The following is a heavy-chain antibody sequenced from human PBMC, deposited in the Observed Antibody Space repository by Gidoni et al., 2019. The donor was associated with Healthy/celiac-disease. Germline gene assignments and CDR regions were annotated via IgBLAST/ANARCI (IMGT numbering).Heavy chain of an antibody. Sequence: EVQLVESGGGLVQPGGSLRLSCAASGFTFSDHYMDWVRQAPGKGLEWVGRTRNKANSYTTEYAASVKGRFTISRDDSKNSLYLQMNSLKTEDTAVYYCARGGGTYYYDSSGYYYFDYWGQGTLVTVSS. CDR2: TRNKANSYTT. D-gene: IGHD3-22*01. J-gene: IGHJ4*02. CDR3: ARGGGTYYYDSSGYYYFDY. CDR1: GFTFSDHY. V-gene: IGHV3-72*01.